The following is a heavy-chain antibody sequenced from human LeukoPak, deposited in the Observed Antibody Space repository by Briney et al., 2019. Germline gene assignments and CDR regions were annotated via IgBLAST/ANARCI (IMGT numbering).Heavy chain of an antibody. Sequence: ASVKVSCKASGGTFSSYAIGWVRQAPGQGLEWMGGIIPIFGTANYAQKFQGRVTITADESTSTAYMELSSLRSEDTAVYYCARRRRTTTLFDYWGQGTLVTVSS. V-gene: IGHV1-69*13. CDR3: ARRRRTTTLFDY. CDR2: IIPIFGTA. J-gene: IGHJ4*02. D-gene: IGHD1-7*01. CDR1: GGTFSSYA.